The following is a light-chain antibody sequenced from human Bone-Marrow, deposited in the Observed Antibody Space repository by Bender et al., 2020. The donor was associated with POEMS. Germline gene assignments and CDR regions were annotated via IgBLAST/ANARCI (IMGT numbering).Light chain of an antibody. CDR2: EVS. CDR3: SSYAGTSLI. V-gene: IGLV2-8*01. Sequence: QSALPQPASVSGSPGQSITISCTGSRSDVGRYNYVSWYQQHPGKAPKLLISEVSKRPAGVPDRFSGSKSGNTASLTVSGLQAEDEADYYCSSYAGTSLIFGGGTKLAVL. CDR1: RSDVGRYNY. J-gene: IGLJ2*01.